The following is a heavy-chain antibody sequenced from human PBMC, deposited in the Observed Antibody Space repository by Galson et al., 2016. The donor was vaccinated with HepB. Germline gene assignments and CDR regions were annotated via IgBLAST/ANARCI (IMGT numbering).Heavy chain of an antibody. J-gene: IGHJ6*02. V-gene: IGHV3-9*01. CDR3: AKDLSRGSGSYYSRYYYGVDV. CDR1: GFNFDDYA. D-gene: IGHD3-10*01. CDR2: VTWNSGSM. Sequence: SLRLSCATSGFNFDDYAMHWVRQGPGKGLEWVSSVTWNSGSMGYADSVKGRFTISRDNAKTSLYLQMNSLRPEDTALYYCAKDLSRGSGSYYSRYYYGVDVWGRGTTVTVSS.